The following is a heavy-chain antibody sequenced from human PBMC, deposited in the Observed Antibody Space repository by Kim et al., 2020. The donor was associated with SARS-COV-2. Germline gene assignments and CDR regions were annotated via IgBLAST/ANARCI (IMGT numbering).Heavy chain of an antibody. Sequence: GGSLRLSCVGSESILSNHAMSWVRQAPGKGLEWVADISGSGNNTHYADSVKGRFTISRDTSKSTLYLQVDNLRADDTALYFCVNSGGYYSGWFGTYRESFTYWGQGTLVTVSS. CDR1: ESILSNHA. D-gene: IGHD6-19*01. CDR3: VNSGGYYSGWFGTYRESFTY. V-gene: IGHV3-23*01. J-gene: IGHJ4*02. CDR2: ISGSGNNT.